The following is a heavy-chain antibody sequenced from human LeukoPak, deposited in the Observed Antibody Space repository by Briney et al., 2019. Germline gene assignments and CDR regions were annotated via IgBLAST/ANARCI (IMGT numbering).Heavy chain of an antibody. CDR3: AREWSDIVVVPAAPGELGCYGMDV. CDR2: ISYDGSNK. D-gene: IGHD2-2*01. CDR1: GFTFSSYA. J-gene: IGHJ6*02. V-gene: IGHV3-30-3*01. Sequence: GGSLRLSCAASGFTFSSYAMHWVRQAPGKGLEWVAVISYDGSNKYYADSVKGRFTISRDNSKNTLYLQMNSLRAEDTAVYYCAREWSDIVVVPAAPGELGCYGMDVWGQGTTVTVSS.